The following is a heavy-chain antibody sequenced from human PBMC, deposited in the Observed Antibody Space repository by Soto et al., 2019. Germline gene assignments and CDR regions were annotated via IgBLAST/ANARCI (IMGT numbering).Heavy chain of an antibody. CDR3: AKSIVVVTALDY. Sequence: QVQLVQSGAEEKKPGASVKVSCKASGYTFTSYAMHWVRQAPGQRLEWMGWINAGNGNTKYSQKFQGRVTITRDTSASTAYMGLSSLRSEETAVYYCAKSIVVVTALDYWGQGTLVTVSS. CDR1: GYTFTSYA. CDR2: INAGNGNT. J-gene: IGHJ4*02. V-gene: IGHV1-3*05. D-gene: IGHD2-21*02.